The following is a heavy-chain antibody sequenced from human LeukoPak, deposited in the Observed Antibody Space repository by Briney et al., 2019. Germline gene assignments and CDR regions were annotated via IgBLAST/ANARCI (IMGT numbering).Heavy chain of an antibody. D-gene: IGHD6-19*01. J-gene: IGHJ4*02. V-gene: IGHV3-33*08. CDR3: ARDPSGSGWSLNN. Sequence: HSGGSLRLSCAASGFTFSSYAMHWVRQAPGKGLEWVAFIWFDGSNDHYADSVKGRFTISRDNSKNTVCLQMNSLRVEDTAVYYCARDPSGSGWSLNNWGQGTLVTVSS. CDR1: GFTFSSYA. CDR2: IWFDGSND.